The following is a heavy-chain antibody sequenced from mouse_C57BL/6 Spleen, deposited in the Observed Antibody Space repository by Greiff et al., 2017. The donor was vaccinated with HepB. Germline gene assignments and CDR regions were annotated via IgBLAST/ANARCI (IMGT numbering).Heavy chain of an antibody. J-gene: IGHJ3*01. Sequence: LVESGPELVKPGASVKISCKASGYSFTSYYIHWVKQRPGQGLEWIGWIYPGSGNTKYNEKFKGKATLTADTSSSTAYMQLSSLTSEDSAVYYCARSERWFFAYWGQGTLVTVSA. D-gene: IGHD2-3*01. V-gene: IGHV1-66*01. CDR3: ARSERWFFAY. CDR2: IYPGSGNT. CDR1: GYSFTSYY.